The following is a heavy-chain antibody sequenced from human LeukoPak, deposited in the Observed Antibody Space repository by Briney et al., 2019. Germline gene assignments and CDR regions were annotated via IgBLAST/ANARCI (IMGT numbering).Heavy chain of an antibody. CDR1: GLVVNYNY. D-gene: IGHD1-26*01. CDR2: IYSGGST. J-gene: IGHJ5*02. Sequence: GGSLRLSCAAFGLVVNYNYMSWVRQAPGKGLEWVSVIYSGGSTYYADSVKGRFTISRDNSKNTVYLQMNSLRVEDTAVYYCARVKVGITYWFDPWGQGTLVTVSS. V-gene: IGHV3-66*01. CDR3: ARVKVGITYWFDP.